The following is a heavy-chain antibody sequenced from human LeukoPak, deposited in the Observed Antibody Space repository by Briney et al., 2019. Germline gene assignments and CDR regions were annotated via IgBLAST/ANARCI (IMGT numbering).Heavy chain of an antibody. J-gene: IGHJ4*02. Sequence: ASVKVSCKASGYIFTSYGIIWVRQAPGQGLQWMGWISAHNGNTNYAQKLQGRVTMTTDTSTSTVYMELRSLKSDDTAVYYCARAQTTLLLDYWGQGTLVTVSS. V-gene: IGHV1-18*01. CDR1: GYIFTSYG. CDR3: ARAQTTLLLDY. D-gene: IGHD4-11*01. CDR2: ISAHNGNT.